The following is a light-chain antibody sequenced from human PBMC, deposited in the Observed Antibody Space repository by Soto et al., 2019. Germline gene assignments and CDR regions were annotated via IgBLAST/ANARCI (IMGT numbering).Light chain of an antibody. CDR1: QSMSSD. V-gene: IGKV1-39*01. CDR3: QQSYSTPQT. CDR2: AAS. J-gene: IGKJ1*01. Sequence: DIQMTQSPSSLSASVGDRVTITCRESQSMSSDFKWYQQKTGKAPKLLIYAASSLQSGVPSRFSGSGSGTDFTLTISSLQPEDFATYNCQQSYSTPQTFGQGTKVEIK.